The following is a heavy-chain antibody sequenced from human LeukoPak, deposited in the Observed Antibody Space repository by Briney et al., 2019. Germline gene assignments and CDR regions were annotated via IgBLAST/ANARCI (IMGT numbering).Heavy chain of an antibody. CDR2: ITGSGGST. J-gene: IGHJ4*02. V-gene: IGHV3-23*01. CDR1: GFTFSSYA. Sequence: GGSLRVSCAASGFTFSSYAMSWVRQAPGKGLEWVSGITGSGGSTYSADSVLGRFTISRDNSKNTLYLQMNSLRAEDTAVYYCAKDRWTTVIRGGFDFWGQGTLVTVSS. D-gene: IGHD4-11*01. CDR3: AKDRWTTVIRGGFDF.